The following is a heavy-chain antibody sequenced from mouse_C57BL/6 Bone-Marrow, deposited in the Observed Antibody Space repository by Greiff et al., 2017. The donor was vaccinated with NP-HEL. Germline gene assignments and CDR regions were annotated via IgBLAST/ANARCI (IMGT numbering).Heavy chain of an antibody. V-gene: IGHV1-64*01. Sequence: QVQLQQPGAELVKPGASVKLSCKASGYTFTGYWMHWVRRRPGQGLGWIGMIHPNSGSTNYNEKFKSKATLTVDKSSSTAYMQLSSLTSEDSAVYYCARSGGYAMDYWGQGTSVTVSS. CDR1: GYTFTGYW. CDR3: ARSGGYAMDY. CDR2: IHPNSGST. J-gene: IGHJ4*01. D-gene: IGHD3-1*01.